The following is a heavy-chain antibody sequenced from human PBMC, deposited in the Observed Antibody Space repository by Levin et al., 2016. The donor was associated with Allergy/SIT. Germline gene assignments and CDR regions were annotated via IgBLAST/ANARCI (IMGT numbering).Heavy chain of an antibody. V-gene: IGHV3-66*01. Sequence: GESLKISCAASGFTFSDAWMSWVRQAPGKGLEWVSVFSDVGTTYYADTVRGRFSMSRDNSKNTVYLQMNSLRGDDAGLYYCARGLYYQRSGPSESWGQGTLVTVSS. CDR2: FSDVGTT. J-gene: IGHJ5*02. CDR3: ARGLYYQRSGPSES. CDR1: GFTFSDAW. D-gene: IGHD3-10*01.